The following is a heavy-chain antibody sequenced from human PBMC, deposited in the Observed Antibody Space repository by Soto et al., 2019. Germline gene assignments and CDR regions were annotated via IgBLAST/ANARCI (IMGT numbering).Heavy chain of an antibody. CDR2: ISNNRDTI. V-gene: IGHV3-48*01. CDR1: GFTFTSYN. CDR3: VRGCSGGSCYSRLGFYYMDV. J-gene: IGHJ6*03. D-gene: IGHD2-15*01. Sequence: EVQLVESGGGLVQPGGSLRLSCAASGFTFTSYNMNWVRQAPGKGLEWVSYISNNRDTIHYADSMKGRFTISRDNARNSLYLQMNILRAEDTAVYYCVRGCSGGSCYSRLGFYYMDVWGKGTTVTVSS.